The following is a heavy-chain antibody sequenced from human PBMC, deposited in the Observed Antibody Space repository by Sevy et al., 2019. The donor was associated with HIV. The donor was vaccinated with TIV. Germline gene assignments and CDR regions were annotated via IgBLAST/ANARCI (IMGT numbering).Heavy chain of an antibody. CDR3: TTVKVVTAILYYYYGMDV. CDR2: IKSKTDGGTT. CDR1: GFTFSNAW. D-gene: IGHD2-21*02. J-gene: IGHJ6*02. V-gene: IGHV3-15*01. Sequence: GGSLRLSCAASGFTFSNAWMSWVRQAPGKGLERVGRIKSKTDGGTTDYAAPVKGRFTISRDDSKNTLYLQMNSLKTEDTAVYYCTTVKVVTAILYYYYGMDVWGQGTTVTVSS.